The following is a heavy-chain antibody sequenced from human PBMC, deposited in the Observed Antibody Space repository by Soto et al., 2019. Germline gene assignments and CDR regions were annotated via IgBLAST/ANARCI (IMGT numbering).Heavy chain of an antibody. CDR1: GYTFTSYG. J-gene: IGHJ4*02. D-gene: IGHD6-13*01. Sequence: ASVKVSCKASGYTFTSYGISWVRQAPGQGLEWMGWISAYNGNTNYAQKPQGRVTMTTDTSTSTAYMERRSLRSDDTAVYYCARDPAAGGSDYWGQGTLVTVSS. CDR2: ISAYNGNT. CDR3: ARDPAAGGSDY. V-gene: IGHV1-18*01.